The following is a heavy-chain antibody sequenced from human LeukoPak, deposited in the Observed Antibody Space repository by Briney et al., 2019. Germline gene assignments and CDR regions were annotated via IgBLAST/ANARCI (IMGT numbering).Heavy chain of an antibody. CDR2: ISPSGDTT. D-gene: IGHD3-22*01. V-gene: IGHV1-46*01. CDR3: ARGRDSYAISGYHNWFDA. CDR1: GYTFTRYY. J-gene: IGHJ5*02. Sequence: ASVKVSCKASGYTFTRYYMHWVRQAPGQGLEWMGIISPSGDTTSYAQKFQGRVTITRDTSTRTVYLDLSSLRSEDKAVYYCARGRDSYAISGYHNWFDAWGQGTLVTVSS.